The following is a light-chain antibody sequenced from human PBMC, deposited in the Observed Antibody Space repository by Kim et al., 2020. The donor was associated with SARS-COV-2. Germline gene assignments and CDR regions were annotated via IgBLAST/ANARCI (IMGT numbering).Light chain of an antibody. CDR3: LQHNTCPIA. V-gene: IGKV1-17*01. CDR2: GAS. Sequence: AFVGDRVTSTCRSSQDIRNDLGWYQQNPGGAPKRLIYGASSLQSGVTSRFSGSGSGTEFILTISSLQPEDFATYFCLQHNTCPIAFGQGTRLEIK. CDR1: QDIRND. J-gene: IGKJ5*01.